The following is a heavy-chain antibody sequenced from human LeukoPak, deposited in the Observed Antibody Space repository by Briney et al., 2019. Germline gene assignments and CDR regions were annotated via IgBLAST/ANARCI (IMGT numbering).Heavy chain of an antibody. D-gene: IGHD3-22*01. Sequence: GGSLRLSCAASGFTFSDYYMSWLRQAPGKGLEWVSYIGTSGSTKYYADSVKGRFTISRDNAKNSLYLQMNSLRAEDTAVYYCASRMYYYDTSGYSSDAFDIWGQGTMVTVSS. J-gene: IGHJ3*02. CDR3: ASRMYYYDTSGYSSDAFDI. V-gene: IGHV3-11*04. CDR1: GFTFSDYY. CDR2: IGTSGSTK.